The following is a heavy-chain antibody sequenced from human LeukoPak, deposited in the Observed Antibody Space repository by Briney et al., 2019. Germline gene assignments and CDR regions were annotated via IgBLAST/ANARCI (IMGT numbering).Heavy chain of an antibody. D-gene: IGHD3-9*01. CDR1: GFTFSSYS. J-gene: IGHJ3*02. CDR2: ISGSGGYT. CDR3: AKGLRYFDWSDAFDI. V-gene: IGHV3-21*01. Sequence: GGSLRLSCAASGFTFSSYSMNWVRQAPGKGLEWVSAISGSGGYTYYADSVKGRFTISRDNAKNSLYLQMNSLRAEDTAVYYCAKGLRYFDWSDAFDIWGQGTMVTVSS.